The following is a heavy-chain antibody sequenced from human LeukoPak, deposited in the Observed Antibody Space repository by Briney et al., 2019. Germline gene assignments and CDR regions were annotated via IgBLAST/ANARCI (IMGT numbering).Heavy chain of an antibody. V-gene: IGHV3-23*01. CDR1: GFTFSSYA. D-gene: IGHD3-10*02. J-gene: IGHJ6*04. CDR3: AELGITMIGGV. CDR2: ISCSGGST. Sequence: GGSLRLSCAASGFTFSSYAMSWVRQAPGKGVEWVSAISCSGGSTYYADSVKGRFTISRDNSKNTLYLHMNSLSAEDTAVYYCAELGITMIGGVWGKGNTCTISP.